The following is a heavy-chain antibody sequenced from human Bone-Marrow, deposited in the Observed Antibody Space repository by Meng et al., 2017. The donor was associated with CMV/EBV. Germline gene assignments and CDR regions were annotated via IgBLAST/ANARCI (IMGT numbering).Heavy chain of an antibody. V-gene: IGHV3-74*01. CDR2: INSDGSST. J-gene: IGHJ5*02. D-gene: IGHD3-22*01. CDR1: GFTFSSYW. CDR3: ARSFHYYYDSSGYFA. Sequence: EVQLVESGGGLVQPGGSLRLAXAASGFTFSSYWMHWVRQAPGKGLVWVSRINSDGSSTSYADSVKGRFTISRDNAKNTLYLQMNSLRAEDTAVYYCARSFHYYYDSSGYFAWGQGTLVTVSS.